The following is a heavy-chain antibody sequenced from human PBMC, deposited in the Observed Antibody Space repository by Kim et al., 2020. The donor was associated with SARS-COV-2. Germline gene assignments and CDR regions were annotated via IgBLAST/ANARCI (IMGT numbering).Heavy chain of an antibody. D-gene: IGHD2-15*01. Sequence: GGSLRLSCTASGFTFGDYAMSWFRQAPGKGLEWVGFIRSKAYGGTIEYAASVKGRFTISRDDSKSIAYLQMNSLKTEDTAVYYCTRAPRGYCSGGSCRGADYWGQGTLVTVSS. CDR2: IRSKAYGGTI. V-gene: IGHV3-49*03. CDR3: TRAPRGYCSGGSCRGADY. J-gene: IGHJ4*02. CDR1: GFTFGDYA.